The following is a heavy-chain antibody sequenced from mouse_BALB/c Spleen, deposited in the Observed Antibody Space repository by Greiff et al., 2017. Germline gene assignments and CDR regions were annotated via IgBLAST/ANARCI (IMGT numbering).Heavy chain of an antibody. CDR1: GFNIKDYY. CDR2: IDPENGNT. J-gene: IGHJ3*01. V-gene: IGHV14-1*02. D-gene: IGHD1-2*01. Sequence: DVQLQESGAELVRPGALVKLSCKASGFNIKDYYMHWVKQRPEQGLEWIGWIDPENGNTIYDPKFQGKASITADTSSNTAYLQLSSLTSEDTAVYYCARIYGYRLAYWGQGTLVTVSA. CDR3: ARIYGYRLAY.